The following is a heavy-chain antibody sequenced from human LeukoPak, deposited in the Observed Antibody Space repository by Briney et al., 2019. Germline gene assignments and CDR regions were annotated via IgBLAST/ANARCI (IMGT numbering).Heavy chain of an antibody. CDR1: GGTFSSYA. CDR2: IIPIFGTA. V-gene: IGHV1-69*13. Sequence: LVKVSCKASGGTFSSYAISWVRQAPGQGLEWMGGIIPIFGTANYAQKFQGRVTITADESTSTAYMELSSLRSEDTAVYYCARDYFGLGYYGMDVWGQGTTVTVSS. J-gene: IGHJ6*02. CDR3: ARDYFGLGYYGMDV. D-gene: IGHD3/OR15-3a*01.